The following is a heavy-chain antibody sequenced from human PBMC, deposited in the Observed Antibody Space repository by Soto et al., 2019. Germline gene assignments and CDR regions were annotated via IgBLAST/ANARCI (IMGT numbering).Heavy chain of an antibody. CDR2: IYHSGST. J-gene: IGHJ4*02. CDR1: GGSISSSNW. Sequence: PSETLSLTCAVSGGSISSSNWWSWVRQPPGKGLEWIGEIYHSGSTNYNPSLKSRVTISVDKSKNQFSLKLSSVTAADTAVYYCARVSVAGTRFDYWGQGTLVTVAS. D-gene: IGHD6-19*01. V-gene: IGHV4-4*02. CDR3: ARVSVAGTRFDY.